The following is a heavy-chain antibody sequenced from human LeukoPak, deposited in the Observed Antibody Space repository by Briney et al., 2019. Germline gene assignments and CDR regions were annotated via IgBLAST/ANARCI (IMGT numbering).Heavy chain of an antibody. J-gene: IGHJ4*02. D-gene: IGHD3-10*01. Sequence: GASVKVSCKASGYTFTSYGISWVRQAPGQGLEWMGWNSAYNGNTNYAQKLQGRVTITRDTSASTAYMELSSLRSEDTAVYYCARDLGITMVRGVIQPLAYWGQGTLVTVSS. V-gene: IGHV1-18*01. CDR3: ARDLGITMVRGVIQPLAY. CDR1: GYTFTSYG. CDR2: NSAYNGNT.